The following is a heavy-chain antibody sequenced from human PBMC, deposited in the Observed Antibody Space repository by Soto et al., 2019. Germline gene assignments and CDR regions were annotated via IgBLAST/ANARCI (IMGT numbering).Heavy chain of an antibody. CDR1: GFTFSDYY. D-gene: IGHD6-13*01. J-gene: IGHJ5*02. V-gene: IGHV3-11*01. Sequence: QVHLVESGGGLVKPGGSLRLSCAASGFTFSDYYMSWIRQAPGKGLEWVSYISSSGSTIYYADSVKGPFTISRDNTKNSLYLQMNRLRGEYTAVYYCAREHIGEVIAAAGGEGFDPWGQGTLVPVSS. CDR3: AREHIGEVIAAAGGEGFDP. CDR2: ISSSGSTI.